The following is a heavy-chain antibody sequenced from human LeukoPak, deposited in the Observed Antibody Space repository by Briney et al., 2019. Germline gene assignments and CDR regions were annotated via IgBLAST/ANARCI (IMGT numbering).Heavy chain of an antibody. CDR1: GFTFSTYW. Sequence: GGSLRLSCAASGFTFSTYWMSWVRQAPGKGLEWVSFISSSSSYIYYADSVKGRFTISRDNAKNSLYLQMNSLRAEDTAVYYCAGTYYYYNGMDVWGKGTTVTVSS. V-gene: IGHV3-21*01. CDR3: AGTYYYYNGMDV. J-gene: IGHJ6*04. CDR2: ISSSSSYI.